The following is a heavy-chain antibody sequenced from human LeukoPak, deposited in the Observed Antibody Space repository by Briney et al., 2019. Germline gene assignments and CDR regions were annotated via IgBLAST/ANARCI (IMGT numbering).Heavy chain of an antibody. CDR3: ATPTAGTWHFDY. J-gene: IGHJ4*02. Sequence: GGSLRLSCAESGLTFVRYWITSGCQAPEKGLEWVANIKQDASERYYVDSVKGRFTISRDKAKNSLYLQMNSLRAEDTAVYYCATPTAGTWHFDYWGQGTLVTVSS. V-gene: IGHV3-7*02. CDR2: IKQDASER. D-gene: IGHD1-1*01. CDR1: GLTFVRYW.